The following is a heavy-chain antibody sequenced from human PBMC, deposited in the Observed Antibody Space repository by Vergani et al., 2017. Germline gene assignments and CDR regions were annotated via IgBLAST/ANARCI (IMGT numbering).Heavy chain of an antibody. CDR2: INQSGST. V-gene: IGHV4-34*01. D-gene: IGHD6-6*01. J-gene: IGHJ4*02. CDR1: AGSFSGYY. Sequence: QVQLQQWGAGLLKPSETLSLTCAVYAGSFSGYYWSWIRQPPGKGLEWIGEINQSGSTNYNPSLKSRVTISADTSKNQFSLKLSSVTAADTAVYYCAGISRSSVDWGQGTLVTVSS. CDR3: AGISRSSVD.